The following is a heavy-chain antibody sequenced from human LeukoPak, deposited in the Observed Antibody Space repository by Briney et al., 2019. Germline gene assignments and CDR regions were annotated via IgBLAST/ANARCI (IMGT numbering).Heavy chain of an antibody. CDR2: IYYSGST. CDR3: ARVKYYYDSRGPYYYYYGMDV. V-gene: IGHV4-59*01. CDR1: GVSISGYY. D-gene: IGHD3-22*01. Sequence: SETLSLTCTVSGVSISGYYWTWIRQPPGKGLEWIGYIYYSGSTNYNPSLKCRVTISVDTSKNQFSLKLSSVTAADTAVYYCARVKYYYDSRGPYYYYYGMDVWGQGTTVTVSS. J-gene: IGHJ6*02.